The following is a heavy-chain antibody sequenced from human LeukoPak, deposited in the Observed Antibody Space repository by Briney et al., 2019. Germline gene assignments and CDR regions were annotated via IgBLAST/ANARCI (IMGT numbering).Heavy chain of an antibody. CDR1: GGSISSYY. J-gene: IGHJ4*02. CDR2: IYYSGST. Sequence: SETLSLTCTVSGGSISSYYWSWIRQPPGKGLEWIGYIYYSGSTYYNPSLKSRVTISVDTSKNQFSLKLSSVTAADTAVYYCARVGDYYDSSGYYRLFDYWGQGTLVTVSS. V-gene: IGHV4-59*08. D-gene: IGHD3-22*01. CDR3: ARVGDYYDSSGYYRLFDY.